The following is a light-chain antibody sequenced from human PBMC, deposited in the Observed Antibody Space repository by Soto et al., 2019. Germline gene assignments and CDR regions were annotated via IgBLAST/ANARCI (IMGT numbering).Light chain of an antibody. Sequence: EIVLTQARGTLSLSPWERGTLSCRASQSVSNNYLAWYQQKPGQAPRLLIYGASNRATGIPDRFSGSGSGTDFTLTISRLEPEDFAVYYCQQYGRSGTFGQGTKVDI. J-gene: IGKJ1*01. CDR2: GAS. CDR3: QQYGRSGT. V-gene: IGKV3-20*01. CDR1: QSVSNNY.